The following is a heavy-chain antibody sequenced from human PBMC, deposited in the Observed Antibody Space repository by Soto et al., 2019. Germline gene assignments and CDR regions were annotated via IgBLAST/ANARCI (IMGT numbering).Heavy chain of an antibody. Sequence: QVQLQESGPGLVEPSGTLSLTCAVSLVSISSGNWWSWVRQPPGRGLEYIGEISHSGTTNYNPSLERRLTISLDASKNQFSLKLTSVTAADTAVYYCATNNVPTAGNDWGQGTLVIVSS. CDR2: ISHSGTT. CDR3: ATNNVPTAGND. J-gene: IGHJ4*02. CDR1: LVSISSGNW. V-gene: IGHV4-4*02. D-gene: IGHD1-1*01.